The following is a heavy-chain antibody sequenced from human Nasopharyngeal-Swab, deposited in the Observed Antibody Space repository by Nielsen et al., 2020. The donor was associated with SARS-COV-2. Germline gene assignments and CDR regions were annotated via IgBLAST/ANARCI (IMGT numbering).Heavy chain of an antibody. CDR2: ISAYNGNT. CDR3: ARSWSPLYYYGMDV. J-gene: IGHJ6*02. V-gene: IGHV1-18*01. CDR1: GYTFTSYG. Sequence: ASVKVSCKASGYTFTSYGISWVRQAPGQGLEWMGWISAYNGNTNYAQKLQGRVTMTTDTSTSTAYMELRSLRSDDTAVYYCARSWSPLYYYGMDVWGQGTTVTVSS. D-gene: IGHD6-13*01.